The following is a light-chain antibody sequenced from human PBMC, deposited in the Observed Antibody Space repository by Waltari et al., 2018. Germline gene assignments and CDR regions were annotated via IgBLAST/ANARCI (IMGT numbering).Light chain of an antibody. CDR2: GAS. J-gene: IGKJ1*01. CDR3: QQYGSSPRT. CDR1: QSVTSNY. Sequence: EIVLTQSPGTLSLSPGERATLSCRTIQSVTSNYLAWYQQKPGQAPRLLIYGASSRATGIPDGFSGSGSGTDFTLTISRLEPEDFAVYYCQQYGSSPRTFGQGTRVEIK. V-gene: IGKV3-20*01.